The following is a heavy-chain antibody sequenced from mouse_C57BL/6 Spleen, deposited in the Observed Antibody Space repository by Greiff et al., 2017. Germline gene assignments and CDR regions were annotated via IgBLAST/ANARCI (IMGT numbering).Heavy chain of an antibody. J-gene: IGHJ1*03. CDR3: AREYYGSSYWYFDV. D-gene: IGHD1-1*01. CDR2: IDPSDSET. CDR1: GYTFTSYW. Sequence: QVQLQQSGAELVRPGSSVKLSCKASGYTFTSYWMHWVKQRPIQGLEWIGNIDPSDSETHYNQKFKDKATLTVDKSSSTAYMQLSSLTSEDSAVYYCAREYYGSSYWYFDVGGTGTTVTVSS. V-gene: IGHV1-52*01.